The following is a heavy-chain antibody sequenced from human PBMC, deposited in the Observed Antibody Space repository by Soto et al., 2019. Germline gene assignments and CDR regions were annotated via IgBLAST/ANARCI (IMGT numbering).Heavy chain of an antibody. V-gene: IGHV5-51*01. Sequence: EVQLVQSGAEVKKPGESLKISCKGSGYSFTNYWIGWVRQMPGKGLEWMGVIYPGDSDTRYSPSLQGQVTISADKSISTANLQWSRLKASDAAMYYCARRRSGSFGPDVFDVWGQGTMVTVSS. CDR3: ARRRSGSFGPDVFDV. D-gene: IGHD1-26*01. J-gene: IGHJ3*01. CDR2: IYPGDSDT. CDR1: GYSFTNYW.